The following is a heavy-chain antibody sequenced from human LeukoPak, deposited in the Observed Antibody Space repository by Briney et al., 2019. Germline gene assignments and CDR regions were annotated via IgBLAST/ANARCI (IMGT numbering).Heavy chain of an antibody. CDR1: GASISSHY. J-gene: IGHJ6*02. V-gene: IGHV4-4*07. CDR3: ARGKGYYDSSGYWRGMDV. D-gene: IGHD3-22*01. Sequence: PSETLSLTCSVSGASISSHYWSWIRQPAGKGLEWIGRIYTSGSTNYNPSLKSRVTMSVDTSKNQFSLKLSSVTAADTAVYYCARGKGYYDSSGYWRGMDVWGQGTTVTVSS. CDR2: IYTSGST.